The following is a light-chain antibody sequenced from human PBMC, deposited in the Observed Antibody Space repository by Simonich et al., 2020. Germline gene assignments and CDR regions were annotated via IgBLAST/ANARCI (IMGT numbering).Light chain of an antibody. CDR2: WAS. V-gene: IGKV4-1*01. CDR3: QQYYSTPYT. Sequence: DIVMTQSPDSLAVSLGERATINCKSSQSVLYSSNNKNYLAWYQQKPGQHPKLLIYWASTRESGVPDRSSGSGSGTDFTLTISSLQAEDVAVYYCQQYYSTPYTFGQGTKLEIK. J-gene: IGKJ2*01. CDR1: QSVLYSSNNKNY.